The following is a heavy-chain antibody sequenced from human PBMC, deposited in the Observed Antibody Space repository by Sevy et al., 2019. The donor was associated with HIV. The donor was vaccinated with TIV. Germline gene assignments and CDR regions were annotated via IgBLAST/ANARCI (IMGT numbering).Heavy chain of an antibody. D-gene: IGHD2-21*02. J-gene: IGHJ4*02. CDR2: IVVGSGNT. CDR1: GFTFTSSA. CDR3: AASSRSYCGGDCYDTFDY. V-gene: IGHV1-58*01. Sequence: ASVKVSCKASGFTFTSSAVQWVRQARGQRLEWIGWIVVGSGNTNYAQKFQERVTITRDMSTSTAYMELSSLRSEDMAVYYCAASSRSYCGGDCYDTFDYWAQGTLVTVSS.